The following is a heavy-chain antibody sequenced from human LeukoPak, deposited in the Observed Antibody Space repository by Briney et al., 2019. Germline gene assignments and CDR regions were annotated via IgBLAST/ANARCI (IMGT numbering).Heavy chain of an antibody. CDR1: GFTFSSYW. V-gene: IGHV3-74*01. CDR3: ARDWGYYYMDV. D-gene: IGHD3-16*01. Sequence: GGSLRLSCAASGFTFSSYWMHWVRQAPGKGLVWVSRINSDGSSTRYADSVKGRFTISRDKAKNTLYLQMNSLRGEDTAVYYCARDWGYYYMDVWGKGTTVTISS. CDR2: INSDGSST. J-gene: IGHJ6*03.